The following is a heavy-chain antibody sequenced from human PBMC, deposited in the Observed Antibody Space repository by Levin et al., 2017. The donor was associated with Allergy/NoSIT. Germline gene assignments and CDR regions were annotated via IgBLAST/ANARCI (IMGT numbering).Heavy chain of an antibody. V-gene: IGHV3-30-3*01. CDR3: ARSYRGGVFGYLDY. Sequence: GGSLRLSCAASGFTFSTYGMHWVRQAPGKGLEWVAVISSSGGDKYYADSVKGRFTISRDKSKDTVYLEMNSLRTDDTGVYYCARSYRGGVFGYLDYWGQGTLVTVSS. J-gene: IGHJ4*02. CDR2: ISSSGGDK. CDR1: GFTFSTYG. D-gene: IGHD2-15*01.